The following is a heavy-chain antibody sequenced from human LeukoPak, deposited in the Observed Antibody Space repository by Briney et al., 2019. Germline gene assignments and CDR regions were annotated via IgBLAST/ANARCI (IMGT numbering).Heavy chain of an antibody. CDR2: ISWNSDSI. Sequence: GGSLRLSCTASGFTFDDYAMYWVRQAPGKGLEWVSGISWNSDSIAYADSVKGRFTISRDNAKNSLYLQMNSLRAEDTALYYCVKGRWFGELLSWGQGTLVSVSS. D-gene: IGHD3-10*01. CDR1: GFTFDDYA. V-gene: IGHV3-9*01. CDR3: VKGRWFGELLS. J-gene: IGHJ5*02.